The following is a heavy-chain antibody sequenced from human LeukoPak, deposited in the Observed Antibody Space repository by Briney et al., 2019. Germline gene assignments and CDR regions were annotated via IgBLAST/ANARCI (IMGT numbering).Heavy chain of an antibody. Sequence: PGRSLRLSCAASGFTFDDYAMHWVRQVPGKGLEWVSGITWNSGSIYYADSVKGRFTISRDNAKNSLYLQMNSLRAEDTAVYFCAKRSGGPSPFDYWGQGTLVTVSS. V-gene: IGHV3-9*01. CDR3: AKRSGGPSPFDY. J-gene: IGHJ4*02. CDR1: GFTFDDYA. CDR2: ITWNSGSI. D-gene: IGHD3-3*01.